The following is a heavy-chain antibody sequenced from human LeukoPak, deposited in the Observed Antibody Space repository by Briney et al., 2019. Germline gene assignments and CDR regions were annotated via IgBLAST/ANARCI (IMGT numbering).Heavy chain of an antibody. Sequence: SEPLSLTCSGSNYSISNSLYWSWIRQPPGKGLEWIGEINHSGSTNYNPSLKSRVTISVDTSKNQFSLKLSSVTAADTAVYYCARGYSYGSRFRYWGQGTLVTVSS. CDR3: ARGYSYGSRFRY. CDR1: NYSISNSLY. J-gene: IGHJ4*02. D-gene: IGHD5-18*01. V-gene: IGHV4-34*01. CDR2: INHSGST.